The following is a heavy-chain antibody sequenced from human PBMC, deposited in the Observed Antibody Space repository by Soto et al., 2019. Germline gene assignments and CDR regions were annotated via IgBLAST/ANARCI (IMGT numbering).Heavy chain of an antibody. V-gene: IGHV3-74*01. J-gene: IGHJ4*02. CDR2: INSDGSST. CDR3: ATPLRYSSGYDVDY. Sequence: GGSLRLSCAASGFTFSSYWMDWVRQAPGKGLVWVSRINSDGSSTSYADSVKGRFTISRDNAKNTLYLQMNSLRAEDTAVYYCATPLRYSSGYDVDYWGQGTLVNVS. D-gene: IGHD6-19*01. CDR1: GFTFSSYW.